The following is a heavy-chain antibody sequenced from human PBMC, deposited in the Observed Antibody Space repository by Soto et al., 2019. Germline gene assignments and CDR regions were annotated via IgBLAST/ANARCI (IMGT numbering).Heavy chain of an antibody. V-gene: IGHV1-18*01. D-gene: IGHD2-2*01. J-gene: IGHJ4*02. CDR3: ARDSLTADCSSTSCYSDFDY. Sequence: QVQLVQSGAEVKKPGASVKVSCKASGYTFTSYGISWVRQAPGQGLEWMGWISADNGNTNYAQKLQGRVTMTTDTSTSTAYMELRSLISDDTAVYYCARDSLTADCSSTSCYSDFDYWGQGTLVTVSS. CDR2: ISADNGNT. CDR1: GYTFTSYG.